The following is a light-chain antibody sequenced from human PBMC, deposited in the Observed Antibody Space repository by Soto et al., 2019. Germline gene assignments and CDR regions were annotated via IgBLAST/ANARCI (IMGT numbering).Light chain of an antibody. CDR2: DAS. V-gene: IGKV3-20*01. J-gene: IGKJ2*01. CDR1: QSVGSSS. CDR3: QHYGGPPPRST. Sequence: ESVVTQSPDTLSMSPGARATLSCRASQSVGSSSLAWYQQKPGQAPRLLLYDASIRATDSADRISGSGCGTGFTLTISRLEPEDFALYYCQHYGGPPPRSTFSPGTKLEI.